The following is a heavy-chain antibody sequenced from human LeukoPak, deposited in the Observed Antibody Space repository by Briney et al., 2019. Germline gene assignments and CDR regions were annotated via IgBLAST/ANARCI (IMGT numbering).Heavy chain of an antibody. V-gene: IGHV4-30-2*01. Sequence: SQTLSLTCAVSGGSISSGGYSWSWIRQPPGKGLEWIGYIYHSGSTYYNPSLKSRVTISVDRSKNQFSLKLSSVTAADTAVYYCARAFGVRVGSSRRRRRFDPWGQGTLVTVSS. D-gene: IGHD2-2*01. CDR2: IYHSGST. J-gene: IGHJ5*02. CDR1: GGSISSGGYS. CDR3: ARAFGVRVGSSRRRRRFDP.